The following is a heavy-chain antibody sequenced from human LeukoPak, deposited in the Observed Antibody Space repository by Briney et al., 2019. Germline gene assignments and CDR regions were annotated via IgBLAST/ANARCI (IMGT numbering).Heavy chain of an antibody. CDR1: GFTFSSYA. CDR3: ARDGVVPAAMSYYFDY. CDR2: ISYDGSNK. D-gene: IGHD2-2*01. V-gene: IGHV3-30*04. J-gene: IGHJ4*02. Sequence: GRSLGLSCAASGFTFSSYAMHWVRQAPGKGLEWVAVISYDGSNKHYADSVKGRFTIPRDNSKNTLYLQMNSLRAEDTAVYYCARDGVVPAAMSYYFDYWGQGTLVTVSS.